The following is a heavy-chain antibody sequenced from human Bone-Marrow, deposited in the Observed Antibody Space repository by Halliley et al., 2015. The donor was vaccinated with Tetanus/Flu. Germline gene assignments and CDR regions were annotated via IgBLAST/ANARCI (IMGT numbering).Heavy chain of an antibody. CDR2: ISRNGGNT. D-gene: IGHD1-1*01. J-gene: IGHJ6*02. V-gene: IGHV3-74*01. Sequence: GLVGVSQISRNGGNTNNADSMKGRFTVSRENAKNTLYLQMNTLRADDTAVYYCARGGLQRALDVWGQGTTVTVSS. CDR3: ARGGLQRALDV.